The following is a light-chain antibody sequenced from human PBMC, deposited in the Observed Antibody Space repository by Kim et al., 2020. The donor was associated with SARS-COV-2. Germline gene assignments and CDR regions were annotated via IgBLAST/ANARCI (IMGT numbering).Light chain of an antibody. CDR2: DAS. CDR1: QSVSSF. Sequence: SLPPGKGATPSCRASQSVSSFLAWYQQKPGQAPRLLIYDASNRATGIPARFSGSGSGTDFTLTISSLEPEDFAVYYCQQRSNWITFGQGTRLEIK. CDR3: QQRSNWIT. V-gene: IGKV3-11*01. J-gene: IGKJ5*01.